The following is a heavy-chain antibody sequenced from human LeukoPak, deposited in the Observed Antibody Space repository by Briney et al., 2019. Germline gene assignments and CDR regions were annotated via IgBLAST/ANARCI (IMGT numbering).Heavy chain of an antibody. V-gene: IGHV1-8*01. CDR2: MNPSSGNT. CDR3: AAHTYYFSLGSFGH. J-gene: IGHJ4*02. CDR1: GYSFSSYD. Sequence: ASVQVSCKASGYSFSSYDINWVRQATGQGPEWIGWMNPSSGNTGYAQRFQGRVTMTRDTSTSTAYLELSSLTSEDTAVYYCAAHTYYFSLGSFGHWGQGTLVTVSS. D-gene: IGHD3-10*01.